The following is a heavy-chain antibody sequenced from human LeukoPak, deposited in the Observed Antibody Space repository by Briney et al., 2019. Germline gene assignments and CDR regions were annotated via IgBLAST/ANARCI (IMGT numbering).Heavy chain of an antibody. Sequence: SETLSLTCTVSGGSISSDLYYWNWLRQPAGKGREWIGRFYNSGRTNFNPSLKSRVTITADTSKNQFSLKLRSVTASDRGVTYCARGNFKSHGFEPRGQVILVIVST. CDR3: ARGNFKSHGFEP. CDR1: GGSISSDLYY. D-gene: IGHD3-3*01. CDR2: FYNSGRT. V-gene: IGHV4-61*02. J-gene: IGHJ5*02.